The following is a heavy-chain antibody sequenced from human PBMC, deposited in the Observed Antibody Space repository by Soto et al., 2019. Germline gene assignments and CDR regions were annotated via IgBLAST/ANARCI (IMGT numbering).Heavy chain of an antibody. V-gene: IGHV2-5*02. Sequence: SGPTLVNPTQTLTLTCTFSGLSLSTSGVGVGWIRQPPGKALEWLALIYWDDDKRYSPSLKSRLTITKDTSKNQVVLTMTNMDPVDTATYYCAHSDDVVVVAATTRVSAFDIWGQGTMVTVSS. CDR1: GLSLSTSGVG. CDR2: IYWDDDK. CDR3: AHSDDVVVVAATTRVSAFDI. D-gene: IGHD2-15*01. J-gene: IGHJ3*02.